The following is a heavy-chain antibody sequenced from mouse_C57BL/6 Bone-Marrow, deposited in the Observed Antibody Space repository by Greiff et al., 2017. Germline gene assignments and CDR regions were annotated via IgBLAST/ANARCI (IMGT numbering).Heavy chain of an antibody. J-gene: IGHJ2*01. Sequence: EVQLQESGPGLVKPSQSLSLTCSVTGYSITSGYYWNWIRQFPGNKLEWMGYISYDGSNNYNPSLKNRISITRDTSKNQFFLKLNSVTTEDTATYYCARGEVHLGNYWGQGTTLTVSS. V-gene: IGHV3-6*01. CDR3: ARGEVHLGNY. CDR2: ISYDGSN. CDR1: GYSITSGYY.